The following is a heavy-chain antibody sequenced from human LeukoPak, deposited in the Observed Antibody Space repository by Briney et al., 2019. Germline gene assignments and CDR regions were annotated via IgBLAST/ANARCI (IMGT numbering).Heavy chain of an antibody. CDR2: AYHAGSP. CDR3: ARDPHCSSSNSPFDY. D-gene: IGHD2-15*01. V-gene: IGHV4-4*02. J-gene: IGHJ4*02. Sequence: SESLSLTCAVSGGSIRSSDWWSWLRQPPGKGLEWIGEAYHAGSPNYNASLRSRVTISIDMSRNQLSLKLSSVTAADTAVYYCARDPHCSSSNSPFDYWGQGTLVTVSS. CDR1: GGSIRSSDW.